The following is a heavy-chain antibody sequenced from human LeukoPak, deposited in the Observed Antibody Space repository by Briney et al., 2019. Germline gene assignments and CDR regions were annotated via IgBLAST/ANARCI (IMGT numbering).Heavy chain of an antibody. CDR1: GFTFDDYA. Sequence: GGSLRPSCAASGFTFDDYAMHWVRQAPGKGLEWVSGISWNSGSIAYADSVKGRFTISRDNAKNSLYLQMNSLRAEDTALYYCAKGLYSGYGINAFDIWGQGTMVTVSS. V-gene: IGHV3-9*01. CDR3: AKGLYSGYGINAFDI. D-gene: IGHD5-12*01. J-gene: IGHJ3*02. CDR2: ISWNSGSI.